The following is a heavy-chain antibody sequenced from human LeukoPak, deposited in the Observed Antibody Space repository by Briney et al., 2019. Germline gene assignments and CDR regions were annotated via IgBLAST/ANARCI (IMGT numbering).Heavy chain of an antibody. J-gene: IGHJ4*02. CDR2: IYYSGST. CDR1: GGSISSSSYY. Sequence: SETLSLTCTVSGGSISSSSYYWGWIRQPPGKGLEWIGNIYYSGSTNYNPSLKSRVTISVDTSKNQFSLKLSSVTAADTAVYYCARDLVGGYSYGVIDYWGQGTLVTVSS. D-gene: IGHD5-18*01. CDR3: ARDLVGGYSYGVIDY. V-gene: IGHV4-39*07.